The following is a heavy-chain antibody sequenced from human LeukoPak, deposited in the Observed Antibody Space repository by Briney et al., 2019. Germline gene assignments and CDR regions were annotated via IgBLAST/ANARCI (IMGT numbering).Heavy chain of an antibody. V-gene: IGHV1-69*06. CDR3: ARTSMVRGVIMWAFDI. J-gene: IGHJ3*02. CDR2: IIPIFGTA. CDR1: GGTFSSYA. D-gene: IGHD3-10*01. Sequence: SVKVSSKASGGTFSSYAISWVRQAPGQGLEWMGGIIPIFGTANYAQKFQGRVTITADKSTSTAYMELSSLRSEDTAVYHCARTSMVRGVIMWAFDIWGQGTMVTVSS.